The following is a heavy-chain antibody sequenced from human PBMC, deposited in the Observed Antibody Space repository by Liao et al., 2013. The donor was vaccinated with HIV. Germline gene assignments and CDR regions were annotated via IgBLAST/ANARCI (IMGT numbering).Heavy chain of an antibody. Sequence: QGQLEQWGAGLLKPSETVSLTCAVYGGSLSGYYWSWIRQSPGKGLEWIGEINHSGRTNYSPSLKSRVIISVDTSKNQFSLRLTSVTAADTALYFCAREITFDEASSDNSHPRWYFDLWGRGNLVTVSS. V-gene: IGHV4-34*02. J-gene: IGHJ2*01. D-gene: IGHD3-16*01. CDR2: INHSGRT. CDR1: GGSLSGYY. CDR3: AREITFDEASSDNSHPRWYFDL.